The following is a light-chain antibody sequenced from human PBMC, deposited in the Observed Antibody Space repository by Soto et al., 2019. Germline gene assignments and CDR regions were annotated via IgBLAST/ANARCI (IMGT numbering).Light chain of an antibody. CDR1: QGISSY. J-gene: IGKJ5*01. Sequence: IQLTQSPSSLSASVGYRVTITCRASQGISSYLAWYQQKSGKAPKLLIYAASTLQSGVPSRFSGSGSGTDFTLTISSLQPEDFATYYCQQLNTYPITFGQGTRLEIK. V-gene: IGKV1-9*01. CDR3: QQLNTYPIT. CDR2: AAS.